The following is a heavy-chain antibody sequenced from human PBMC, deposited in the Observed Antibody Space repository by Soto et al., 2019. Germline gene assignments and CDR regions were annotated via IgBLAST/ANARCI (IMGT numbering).Heavy chain of an antibody. V-gene: IGHV1-69*13. CDR1: GGTFSSYA. CDR3: ARAEYYYDSSGSYYYGMDV. D-gene: IGHD3-22*01. J-gene: IGHJ6*02. CDR2: IIPIFGTA. Sequence: SVKVSCKASGGTFSSYAISWVRQAPGQGLEWMGGIIPIFGTANYAQKFQGRVTITADESTSTAYMELSSLRSEDTAVYYCARAEYYYDSSGSYYYGMDVWGQGTMVTVSS.